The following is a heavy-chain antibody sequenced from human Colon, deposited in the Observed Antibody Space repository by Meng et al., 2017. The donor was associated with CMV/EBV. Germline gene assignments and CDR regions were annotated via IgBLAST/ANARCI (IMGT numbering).Heavy chain of an antibody. CDR2: ITTYNSNT. Sequence: ASVKVSCKLSDYNIINHDISWVRQAPGQRPEWVGWITTYNSNTNYAQKFQDRVTMTTDTSTSTVYMELRSLRSDDTAVYYCARRIPTVGASTAFDYWGQGTLVTVSS. V-gene: IGHV1-18*01. CDR1: DYNIINHD. J-gene: IGHJ4*02. CDR3: ARRIPTVGASTAFDY. D-gene: IGHD1-26*01.